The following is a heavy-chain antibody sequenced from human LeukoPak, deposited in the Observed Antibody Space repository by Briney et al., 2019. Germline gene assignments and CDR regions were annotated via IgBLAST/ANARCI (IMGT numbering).Heavy chain of an antibody. J-gene: IGHJ4*02. CDR2: IYTSGST. Sequence: SQTLSLTCTVSGGSISSGSYYWSWIRQPAGKGLEWIGRIYTSGSTNYNPSLKSRATISVNTSKNQFSLKLSSVTAADTAVYYCARDMYGDGLDHWGQGTLVTVSS. V-gene: IGHV4-61*02. CDR1: GGSISSGSYY. CDR3: ARDMYGDGLDH. D-gene: IGHD4-17*01.